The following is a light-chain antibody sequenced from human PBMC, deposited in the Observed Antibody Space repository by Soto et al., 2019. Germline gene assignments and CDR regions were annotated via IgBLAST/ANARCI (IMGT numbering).Light chain of an antibody. V-gene: IGKV1-5*01. J-gene: IGKJ1*01. CDR3: QQYNSYDMWS. Sequence: DIQMTQSPSPLSASVGDRVTITCRASQSISSWLAWYQQKPGKAPNLLIYGDSSLESGVPSRFSGSGSGTEFTLNISSLQPDDFATYYCQQYNSYDMWSFGQGTKVELK. CDR2: GDS. CDR1: QSISSW.